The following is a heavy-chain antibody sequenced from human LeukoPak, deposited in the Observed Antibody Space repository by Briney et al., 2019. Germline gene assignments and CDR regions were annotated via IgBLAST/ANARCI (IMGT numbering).Heavy chain of an antibody. D-gene: IGHD6-19*01. CDR1: GFTVSNNF. V-gene: IGHV3-53*01. Sequence: GGSLRLSCAASGFTVSNNFMSWVRQTPEKGLEWVSVIYSDGSTYYADSVKGRFTISRDSSKNTLYLQMNSLRAEDTAVYYCARSGSGWFDFWGQGTLVIVSS. CDR3: ARSGSGWFDF. CDR2: IYSDGST. J-gene: IGHJ4*02.